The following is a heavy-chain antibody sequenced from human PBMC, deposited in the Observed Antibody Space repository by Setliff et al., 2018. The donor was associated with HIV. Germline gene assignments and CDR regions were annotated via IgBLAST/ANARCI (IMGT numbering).Heavy chain of an antibody. CDR2: IIPIFGST. CDR3: ARALTSGGFYYYYMDV. J-gene: IGHJ6*03. Sequence: ASVKVSCKASGGTFSNYAISWVRQAPGQGLEWMGGIIPIFGSTKYAQKFQDRVTITADESTYTADMELSSLRSEDTAVYYCARALTSGGFYYYYMDVWGKGTRSPSP. V-gene: IGHV1-69*13. CDR1: GGTFSNYA. D-gene: IGHD3-9*01.